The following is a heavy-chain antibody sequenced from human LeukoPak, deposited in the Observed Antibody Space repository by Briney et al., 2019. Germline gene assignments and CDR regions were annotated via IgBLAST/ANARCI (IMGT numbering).Heavy chain of an antibody. V-gene: IGHV1-8*03. CDR1: GYTFTNYD. CDR3: ARGKRYDSGSYYTVY. Sequence: ASVKVSCKASGYTFTNYDINWVRQTTGQGLEWMGWMNPNSANTGYAQNFQGRVTITMNTSISTAYMDLSSLRSEDTAVYYCARGKRYDSGSYYTVYWGQGILVTVSS. J-gene: IGHJ4*02. CDR2: MNPNSANT. D-gene: IGHD3-10*01.